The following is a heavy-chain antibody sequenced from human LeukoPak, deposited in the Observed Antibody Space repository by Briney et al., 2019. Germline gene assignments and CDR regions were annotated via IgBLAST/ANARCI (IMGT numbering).Heavy chain of an antibody. Sequence: SETLSLTCSVYGVSFRDYYWGWVRQPPGKGVEWIGEINHYGNTKAKASLKSRVTISVDTSNNQYSLKLSAVTGDDTAVYCGARGHDHHGSRSTHYYYFYMDVWGKGTTVTVSS. CDR3: ARGHDHHGSRSTHYYYFYMDV. D-gene: IGHD3-10*01. CDR1: GVSFRDYY. J-gene: IGHJ6*03. CDR2: INHYGNT. V-gene: IGHV4-34*01.